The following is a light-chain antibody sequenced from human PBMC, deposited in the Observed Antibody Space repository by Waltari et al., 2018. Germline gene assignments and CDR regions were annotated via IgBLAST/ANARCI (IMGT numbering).Light chain of an antibody. J-gene: IGLJ1*01. CDR1: GRDIGGYHP. CDR2: GVS. V-gene: IGLV2-14*01. Sequence: QSALPQPASVSGSPGQSITLSCTGTGRDIGGYHPSSWYQPHPGKAPKLIIFGVSNRPSGVSHRFAGSKSGNTASLTISGLQAEDEADYYCTSYTSRTAYVFGTGTKVTVL. CDR3: TSYTSRTAYV.